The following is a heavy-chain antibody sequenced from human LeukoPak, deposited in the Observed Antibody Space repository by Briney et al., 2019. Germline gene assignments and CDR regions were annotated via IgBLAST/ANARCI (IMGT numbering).Heavy chain of an antibody. CDR2: ISYIGTT. V-gene: IGHV4-59*11. CDR3: ARDLVTVTKGLDI. CDR1: GDSFSSHY. Sequence: SETLSLTCAVSGDSFSSHYWTWIRQPPGRGLEWIGYISYIGTTNYNPSLKSRVTISIDTSKNQFSLKLSSVTTADTAVYYCARDLVTVTKGLDIWGLGTMVSVSS. D-gene: IGHD4-17*01. J-gene: IGHJ3*02.